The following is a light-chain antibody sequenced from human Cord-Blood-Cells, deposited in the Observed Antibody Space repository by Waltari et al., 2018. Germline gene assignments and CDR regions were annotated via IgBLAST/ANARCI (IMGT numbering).Light chain of an antibody. CDR3: QQYGSSPYT. Sequence: EIVLTQSPGTLSLSPGERATLPCRASQSVSSSYLAWYQQKPGQAPRLLIYGASTWATGIPDRFSGSGSGTDFTLTISRLEPEDFAVYYCQQYGSSPYTFGQGTKLEIK. V-gene: IGKV3-20*01. CDR2: GAS. CDR1: QSVSSSY. J-gene: IGKJ2*01.